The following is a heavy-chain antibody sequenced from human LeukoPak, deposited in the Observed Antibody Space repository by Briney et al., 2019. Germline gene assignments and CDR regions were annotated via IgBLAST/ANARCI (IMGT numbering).Heavy chain of an antibody. CDR2: MNPNSGHA. V-gene: IGHV1-8*01. CDR3: ARGRVVPAAMFWVY. D-gene: IGHD2-2*01. CDR1: AYTFTTSD. J-gene: IGHJ4*02. Sequence: ASVKVSCKASAYTFTTSDINWVRQAAGQGLEWMGWMNPNSGHAGYAQRFQGRVTMTRNPSISTAYMELSSLRSDDTAVYYCARGRVVPAAMFWVYWGQGTLVTVSS.